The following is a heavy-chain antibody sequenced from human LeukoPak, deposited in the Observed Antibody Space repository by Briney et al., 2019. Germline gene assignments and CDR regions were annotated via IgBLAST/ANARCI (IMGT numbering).Heavy chain of an antibody. Sequence: ASVKVSCKASGGTFSSYAISWVRQAPGQGLEWMGRIIPILGIANYAQKFQGRVTITADKSTSTAYMELSSLRSEDTAVYYCARVSMTVYRGSNYYYGMDVWGQGTTVTVSS. D-gene: IGHD2-2*02. CDR2: IIPILGIA. CDR1: GGTFSSYA. V-gene: IGHV1-69*04. J-gene: IGHJ6*02. CDR3: ARVSMTVYRGSNYYYGMDV.